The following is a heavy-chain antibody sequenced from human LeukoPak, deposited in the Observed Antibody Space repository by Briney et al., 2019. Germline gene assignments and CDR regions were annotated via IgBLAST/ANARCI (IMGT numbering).Heavy chain of an antibody. J-gene: IGHJ5*02. CDR3: VRQDYDSGSRPYFDP. Sequence: GESLKISCKGSGYSFTSYWIGWVRQMPGKGLEWMGIIYPRDSDTRYSPSFQGQVTISADKSISTAYLQWGSLQASDTAMYSCVRQDYDSGSRPYFDPWGQGTLVTVSS. CDR1: GYSFTSYW. CDR2: IYPRDSDT. D-gene: IGHD3-10*01. V-gene: IGHV5-51*01.